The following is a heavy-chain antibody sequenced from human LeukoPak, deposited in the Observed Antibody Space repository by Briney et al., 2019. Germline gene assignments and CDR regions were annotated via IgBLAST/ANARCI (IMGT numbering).Heavy chain of an antibody. J-gene: IGHJ4*02. CDR3: AKDYTGYDFWN. CDR1: GGTFSSYA. V-gene: IGHV3-23*01. D-gene: IGHD3-3*01. CDR2: ISGSGGST. Sequence: SCKASGGTFSSYAMSWVRQAPGKGLEWVSAISGSGGSTYYADSVKGRFTISRDNSKNTLYLQMNSLRAEDTAVYYCAKDYTGYDFWNWGQGTLVTVSS.